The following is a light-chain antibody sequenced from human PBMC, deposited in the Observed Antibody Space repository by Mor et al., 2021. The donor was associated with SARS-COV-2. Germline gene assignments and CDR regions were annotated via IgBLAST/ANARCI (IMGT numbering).Light chain of an antibody. CDR2: KDS. CDR3: QSADSSGTSVV. V-gene: IGLV3-25*03. J-gene: IGLJ2*01. Sequence: YQQRPGQAPLLVIYKDSERPSGIPDRVSGSSSGTTVTLTIIGVHALDEADYYCQSADSSGTSVVFGGGTRLTVL.